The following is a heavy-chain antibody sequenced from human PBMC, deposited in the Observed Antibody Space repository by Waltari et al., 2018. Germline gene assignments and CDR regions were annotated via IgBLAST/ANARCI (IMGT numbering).Heavy chain of an antibody. Sequence: LVKPSETLSLTCTVSGGSISSYYWSWIRQPAGKGLEWIGRIYTSGSTNYNPSLKSRVTMSVDTSKNQFSLKLSSVTAADTAVYYCARLRPESGPTPDAFDIWGQGTMVTVS. J-gene: IGHJ3*02. CDR2: IYTSGST. V-gene: IGHV4-4*07. CDR3: ARLRPESGPTPDAFDI. CDR1: GGSISSYY. D-gene: IGHD1-26*01.